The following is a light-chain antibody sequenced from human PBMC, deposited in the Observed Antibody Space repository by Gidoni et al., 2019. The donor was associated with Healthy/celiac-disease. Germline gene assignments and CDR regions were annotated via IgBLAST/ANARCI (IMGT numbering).Light chain of an antibody. Sequence: DIQMTQSPSSLSASVGDRVTITCQASQDISNYLNWYQQKPGKAPKLLIYDASNLETGVPSRFSGSGSGTDFTFTISSLQPEDIATYYCQQYDNLPHFRFTFGPGTKVDIK. J-gene: IGKJ3*01. CDR2: DAS. V-gene: IGKV1-33*01. CDR3: QQYDNLPHFRFT. CDR1: QDISNY.